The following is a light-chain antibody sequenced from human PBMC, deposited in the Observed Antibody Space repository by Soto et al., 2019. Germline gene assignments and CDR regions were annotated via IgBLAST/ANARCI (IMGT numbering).Light chain of an antibody. J-gene: IGLJ1*01. CDR2: GVS. CDR1: NTDVGDYNY. CDR3: CSYARGSTYV. Sequence: QSVLTQPASVAGSPGQSITISCTGSNTDVGDYNYVSWYRQLPGKAPQLIIYGVSNRPSGASDRFSGSKSDNTASLTISGLQAEDEGDYYCCSYARGSTYVFGTGTKVTVL. V-gene: IGLV2-14*01.